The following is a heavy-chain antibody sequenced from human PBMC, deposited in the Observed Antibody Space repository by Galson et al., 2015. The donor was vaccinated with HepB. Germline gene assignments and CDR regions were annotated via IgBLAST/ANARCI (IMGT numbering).Heavy chain of an antibody. CDR2: IYSGGST. J-gene: IGHJ2*01. D-gene: IGHD3-22*01. CDR1: GFTVSSNY. CDR3: ARDKRYYYDSRGFYPRDWYFDL. Sequence: SLRLSCAASGFTVSSNYMTWVRQAPGEGLEWVSVIYSGGSTYYADSVKGRFTISRDNSKNTLYLQMNSLRAEDTAVYYCARDKRYYYDSRGFYPRDWYFDLWGRGPLVTVSS. V-gene: IGHV3-66*01.